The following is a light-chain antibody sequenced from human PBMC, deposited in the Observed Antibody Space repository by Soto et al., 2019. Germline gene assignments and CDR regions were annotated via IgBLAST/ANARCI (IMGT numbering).Light chain of an antibody. CDR3: LQDYNYPQT. CDR2: SAS. Sequence: IPMTQSPSSLSASVGERVTITCRASQLIRNDLGWYQQKPGEVPRLLIYSASTLQCGVPSRFSGSVSGTDFTLTISSLQPEDSATYYCLQDYNYPQTFGQGTKVEIK. J-gene: IGKJ1*01. CDR1: QLIRND. V-gene: IGKV1-6*01.